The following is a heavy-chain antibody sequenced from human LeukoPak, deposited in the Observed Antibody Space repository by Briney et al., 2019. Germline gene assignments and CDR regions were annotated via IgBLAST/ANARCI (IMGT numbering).Heavy chain of an antibody. Sequence: AAVKVSCKPSGYTVTSYYLHWVRKAPGQGLEWWGWINPNSGATDYAQKFQGRVCMTRDTSISIAYLELSRLRSDDTAAYHCARDRIAVAGTVDSWGQGTLVTVSS. D-gene: IGHD6-19*01. CDR2: INPNSGAT. V-gene: IGHV1-2*02. CDR1: GYTVTSYY. CDR3: ARDRIAVAGTVDS. J-gene: IGHJ4*02.